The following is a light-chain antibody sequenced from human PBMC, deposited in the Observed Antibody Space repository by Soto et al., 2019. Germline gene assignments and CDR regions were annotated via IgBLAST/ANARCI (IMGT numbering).Light chain of an antibody. CDR2: LGS. Sequence: DIVMTQSPLSLPVTPGEPASISCRSSQSLLHTNGYNYLDWCLQKPGQSPQLLIYLGSNRAAGVHDRFSGCVSGTDFTLKISRVESEDVGVYYCIQTLQSPPTFGPGTKVEIK. CDR3: IQTLQSPPT. V-gene: IGKV2-28*01. CDR1: QSLLHTNGYNY. J-gene: IGKJ3*01.